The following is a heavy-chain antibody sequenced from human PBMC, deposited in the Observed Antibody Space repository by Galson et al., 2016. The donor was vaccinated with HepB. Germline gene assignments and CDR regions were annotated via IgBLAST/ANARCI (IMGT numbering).Heavy chain of an antibody. D-gene: IGHD5-24*01. J-gene: IGHJ6*02. V-gene: IGHV3-21*06. CDR2: ISTSGNYI. Sequence: SLRLSCAASGFTFSNYIMNWVRRAPGKGLEWVSSISTSGNYIFYVDSVKGRFTISRDNVKNSLFLQMNSLRAEDTAVYYCAREDAYNFGGPRPNYGMDVWGQGTTITVSS. CDR1: GFTFSNYI. CDR3: AREDAYNFGGPRPNYGMDV.